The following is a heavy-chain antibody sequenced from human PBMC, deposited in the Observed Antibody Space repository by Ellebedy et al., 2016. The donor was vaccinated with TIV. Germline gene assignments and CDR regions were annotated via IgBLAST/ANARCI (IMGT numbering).Heavy chain of an antibody. CDR2: VSTRGNT. V-gene: IGHV4-4*07. J-gene: IGHJ4*02. D-gene: IGHD4/OR15-4a*01. CDR3: ARGDRRASMVIFDN. Sequence: MPGGSLRLSCTVSGDSLRSEFWSWIRQPVGKGLEWIGRVSTRGNTNNNPNLMSRVSMSMDTSKNQFSLKLSSVTAADTAVYYCARGDRRASMVIFDNWGQGTLVTVSS. CDR1: GDSLRSEF.